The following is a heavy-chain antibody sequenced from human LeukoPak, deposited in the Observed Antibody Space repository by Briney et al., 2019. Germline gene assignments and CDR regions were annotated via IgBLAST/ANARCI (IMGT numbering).Heavy chain of an antibody. CDR1: GFTFSSYS. Sequence: TPGGSLRLSCAASGFTFSSYSMNWVRRAPGKGLEWVSSISTTSTYIYYADSVKGRFAISRDNAKDSLYLQMNSLRAEDSAVYYCARVVGKVFKDINGYYFDYWGQGILVTVSS. CDR2: ISTTSTYI. J-gene: IGHJ4*02. CDR3: ARVVGKVFKDINGYYFDY. D-gene: IGHD2-15*01. V-gene: IGHV3-21*01.